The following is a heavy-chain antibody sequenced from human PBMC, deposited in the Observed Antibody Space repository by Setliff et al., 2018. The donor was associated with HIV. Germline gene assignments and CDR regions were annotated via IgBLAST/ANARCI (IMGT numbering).Heavy chain of an antibody. CDR1: GGTFSSYA. CDR2: IIPILGIA. Sequence: SVKVSCKASGGTFSSYAISWVRQAPGQGLEWMGGIIPILGIANYAQKFQGRVTITADKLTNTVYMDLSGLRPDDTAVYYCARDVEHMMDVWGQGTTVTVSS. CDR3: ARDVEHMMDV. V-gene: IGHV1-69*10. J-gene: IGHJ6*02.